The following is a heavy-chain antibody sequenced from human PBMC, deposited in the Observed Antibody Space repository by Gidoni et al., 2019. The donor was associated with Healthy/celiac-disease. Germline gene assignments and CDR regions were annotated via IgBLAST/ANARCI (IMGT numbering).Heavy chain of an antibody. Sequence: QVQLVESGGGVVQPGRSLRLPCAASGFTFSSYAMHWVRQAPGKGLEWVAVISYDGSNKYYADSVKGRFTISRDNSKNTLYLQMNSLRAEDTAVYYCARRRGYVWGSYRPGQALYYYYGMDVWGQGTTVTVSS. D-gene: IGHD3-16*02. CDR2: ISYDGSNK. CDR3: ARRRGYVWGSYRPGQALYYYYGMDV. CDR1: GFTFSSYA. V-gene: IGHV3-30-3*01. J-gene: IGHJ6*02.